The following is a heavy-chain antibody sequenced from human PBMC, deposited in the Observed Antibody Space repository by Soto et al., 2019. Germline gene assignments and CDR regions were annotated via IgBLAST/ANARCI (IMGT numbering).Heavy chain of an antibody. CDR1: GGTFSSNA. J-gene: IGHJ4*02. Sequence: QVQPVQSGAEVKKPGSSVKVSCKASGGTFSSNAINWVRQAPGQGLEWMGGIIPIFGTANYAQKFQGRVTITADESTSTAYMELSSLRSEDTAVYYCAREGRWDNWNYGSSPLGYWGQGTLVTVSS. CDR2: IIPIFGTA. CDR3: AREGRWDNWNYGSSPLGY. V-gene: IGHV1-69*12. D-gene: IGHD1-7*01.